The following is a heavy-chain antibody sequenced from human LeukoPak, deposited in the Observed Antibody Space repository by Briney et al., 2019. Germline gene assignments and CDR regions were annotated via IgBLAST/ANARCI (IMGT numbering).Heavy chain of an antibody. Sequence: KTGGSLRLSCTATGFTFGDYAITWVRQAPGKGLEWVGRIKSKTDGGTTDYAAPVKGRFTISRDDSKNTLYLQMNSLKTEDTAVYYCTIDINYWGQGTLVTVSS. CDR3: TIDINY. J-gene: IGHJ4*02. CDR1: GFTFGDYA. V-gene: IGHV3-15*01. CDR2: IKSKTDGGTT.